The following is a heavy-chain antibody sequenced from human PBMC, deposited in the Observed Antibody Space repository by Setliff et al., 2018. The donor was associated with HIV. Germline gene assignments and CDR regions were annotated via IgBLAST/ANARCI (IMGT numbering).Heavy chain of an antibody. Sequence: PGGSLRLSCAASGFTFSNYAMTWVRQAPGKGLEWVSGISGSGDTANYADSVKGRFTISRDNADNSLYLQMNSLRAEDTAVYYCARYALAVPGYHNAFDIWGQGTMVTVSS. V-gene: IGHV3-23*01. CDR2: ISGSGDTA. J-gene: IGHJ3*02. CDR1: GFTFSNYA. CDR3: ARYALAVPGYHNAFDI. D-gene: IGHD6-19*01.